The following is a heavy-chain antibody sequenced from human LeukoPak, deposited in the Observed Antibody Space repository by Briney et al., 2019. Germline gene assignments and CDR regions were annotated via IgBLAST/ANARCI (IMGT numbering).Heavy chain of an antibody. CDR2: IIPIFGTA. J-gene: IGHJ5*02. Sequence: GASVKVSCKASGGTFSSYAISWVRQAPGQGLEWMGGIIPIFGTANYAQKFQGRVTITTDESTSTAYMELSSLRSEDTAVYYCARTEMYSSSPRAVWFDPWGQGTLVTVSS. CDR3: ARTEMYSSSPRAVWFDP. D-gene: IGHD6-6*01. V-gene: IGHV1-69*05. CDR1: GGTFSSYA.